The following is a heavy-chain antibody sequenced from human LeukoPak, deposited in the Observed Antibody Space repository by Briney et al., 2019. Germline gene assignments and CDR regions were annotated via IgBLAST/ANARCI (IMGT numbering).Heavy chain of an antibody. D-gene: IGHD1-1*01. CDR3: ARLREDINWYFDY. CDR1: GYTFNDFY. J-gene: IGHJ4*02. Sequence: ASVKVSCKASGYTFNDFYIHWLRPATGHALDWLGWINPNSGGADYVQKFQGRVTMTRDTSISTVYMEMSRLTSDDAAVYYCARLREDINWYFDYWGQGTLVAVSS. CDR2: INPNSGGA. V-gene: IGHV1-2*02.